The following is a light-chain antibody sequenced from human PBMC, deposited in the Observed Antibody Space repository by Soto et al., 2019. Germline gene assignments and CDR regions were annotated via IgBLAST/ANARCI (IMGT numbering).Light chain of an antibody. J-gene: IGKJ4*01. CDR1: QAIGNF. V-gene: IGKV1-33*01. Sequence: IQMTQSLPTLSASVGERVTITCQASQAIGNFLSWYQQKPGKVPKLLIFDASNLETGVPSRFSGSGSGTDFTFTISSLQPEDIATYYCQQYDNLPLTFGGGTKVEIK. CDR3: QQYDNLPLT. CDR2: DAS.